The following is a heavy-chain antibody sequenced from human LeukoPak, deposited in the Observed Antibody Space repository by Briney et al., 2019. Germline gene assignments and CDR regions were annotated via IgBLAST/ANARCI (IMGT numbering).Heavy chain of an antibody. Sequence: PGGSLRLSCAASGFSFSCYEMNWVRQAPGKWLEWVSVIYSGGSTYYADSVKGRFTISRDNSKNTLYLQMNSLRAEDTAVYYCARAEYYYGSGSYYYFDYWGQGTLVTVSS. V-gene: IGHV3-53*01. CDR2: IYSGGST. CDR1: GFSFSCYE. CDR3: ARAEYYYGSGSYYYFDY. D-gene: IGHD3-10*01. J-gene: IGHJ4*02.